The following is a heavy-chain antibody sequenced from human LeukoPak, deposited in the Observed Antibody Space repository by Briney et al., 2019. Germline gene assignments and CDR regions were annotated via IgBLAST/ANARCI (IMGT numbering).Heavy chain of an antibody. J-gene: IGHJ4*02. Sequence: ASVKVSCKASGYTFTSYGISWVRQAPGQGLGWMGWISAYNGNTNYAQKLQGRVTMTTDTSTSTAYMELRSLRSDDTAVYYCARSVYYYDSSGYYYPSYFDYWGQGTLVTVSS. V-gene: IGHV1-18*01. CDR2: ISAYNGNT. D-gene: IGHD3-22*01. CDR3: ARSVYYYDSSGYYYPSYFDY. CDR1: GYTFTSYG.